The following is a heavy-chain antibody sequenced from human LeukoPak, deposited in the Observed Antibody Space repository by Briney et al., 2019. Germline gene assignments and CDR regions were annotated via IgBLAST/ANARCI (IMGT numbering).Heavy chain of an antibody. CDR2: TQDDESNK. Sequence: GGSLRLSCAASGFTFSSSGMHWVRQAPGKGLEWVAFTQDDESNKYYSDSVKGRFTISRDNSKNTLFLQMSSLRPEDTALYYCAKQMTERPHYYYMDVWGRGTTVTVSS. CDR1: GFTFSSSG. J-gene: IGHJ6*03. CDR3: AKQMTERPHYYYMDV. V-gene: IGHV3-30*02.